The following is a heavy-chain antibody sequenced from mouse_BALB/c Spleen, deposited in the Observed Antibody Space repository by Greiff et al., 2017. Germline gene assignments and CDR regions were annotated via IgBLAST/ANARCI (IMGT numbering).Heavy chain of an antibody. CDR2: INPGSGGT. CDR1: GYAFTNYL. D-gene: IGHD2-1*01. J-gene: IGHJ3*01. CDR3: ARRDCYGNSWFAY. Sequence: QVHVKQSGAELVRPGTSVKVSCTASGYAFTNYLIEWVKQRPGQGLEWIGVINPGSGGTNYNEKFKGKATLTADTSSSTAYMQLSSLTSDDSAVYFCARRDCYGNSWFAYWGQGTLVTVSA. V-gene: IGHV1-54*03.